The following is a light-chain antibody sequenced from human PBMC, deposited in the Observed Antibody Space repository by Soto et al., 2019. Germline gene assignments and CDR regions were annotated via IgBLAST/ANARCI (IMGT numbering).Light chain of an antibody. J-gene: IGKJ4*01. V-gene: IGKV3-11*01. Sequence: VLSQSAATLSLYPGERATLSCRASQSVRSYLAWYQQKPGQAPRLLIYDASNRATGIPARFSGSGSGTDFTLTICSLEPEDFALYYCPQRSYLPLTFGGGTKVDI. CDR3: PQRSYLPLT. CDR1: QSVRSY. CDR2: DAS.